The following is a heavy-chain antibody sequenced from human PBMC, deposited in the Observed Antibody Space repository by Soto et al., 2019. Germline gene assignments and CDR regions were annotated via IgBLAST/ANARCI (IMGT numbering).Heavy chain of an antibody. CDR3: AKVAEYYYYYMDV. CDR1: GFTFSSYG. V-gene: IGHV3-30*18. D-gene: IGHD6-19*01. CDR2: ISYDGSNK. J-gene: IGHJ6*03. Sequence: QVQLVESGRGVVQPGRSLRLSCAASGFTFSSYGMHWVRQAPGKGLEWVAVISYDGSNKYYADSVKGRFTISRDNSKNTLYLQMNSLRAEDTAVYYCAKVAEYYYYYMDVWGKGTTVTVSS.